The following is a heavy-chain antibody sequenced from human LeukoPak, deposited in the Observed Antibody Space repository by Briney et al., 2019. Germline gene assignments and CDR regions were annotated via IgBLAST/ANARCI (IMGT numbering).Heavy chain of an antibody. CDR2: FDPEVGGT. J-gene: IGHJ4*02. CDR1: GYRLTELA. D-gene: IGHD3-22*01. Sequence: ASVKVSCKASGYRLTELAMHWVRQAPGKGLEWMGGFDPEVGGTLCAQKFQGRVTMTEDTSTDTAYMELSSLKSEDTAVYFCAAFYYDSSRFSYYFDHWGQGTLVTVSS. CDR3: AAFYYDSSRFSYYFDH. V-gene: IGHV1-24*01.